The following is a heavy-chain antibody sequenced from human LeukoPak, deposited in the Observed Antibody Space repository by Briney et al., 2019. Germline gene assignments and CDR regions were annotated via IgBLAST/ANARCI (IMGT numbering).Heavy chain of an antibody. D-gene: IGHD3-3*01. CDR2: ISYEGSNK. CDR1: GLTFSSYA. V-gene: IGHV3-30*18. Sequence: GGSLRLSCAASGLTFSSYAMSWVRQAPGKGLEWVAVISYEGSNKYYADSVKGRFTISRDNSKNTLYLQMNSLRAEDTAVYYCAKDPAITIFGVVNYYGMDVWGQGTTVTVSS. J-gene: IGHJ6*02. CDR3: AKDPAITIFGVVNYYGMDV.